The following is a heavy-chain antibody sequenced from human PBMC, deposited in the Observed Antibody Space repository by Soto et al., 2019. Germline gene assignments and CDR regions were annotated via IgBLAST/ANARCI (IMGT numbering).Heavy chain of an antibody. CDR2: IIPIFGTA. Sequence: SVKDSFRASRGTFSSYAISWVRQAPVQGLEWMGGIIPIFGTANYAQKFQGRVTITADKSTSTAYMELSSLRSEDTAVYYSARGTSGYYDATRNWYFDLWGRGTLVTVYS. J-gene: IGHJ2*01. V-gene: IGHV1-69*06. D-gene: IGHD3-22*01. CDR1: RGTFSSYA. CDR3: ARGTSGYYDATRNWYFDL.